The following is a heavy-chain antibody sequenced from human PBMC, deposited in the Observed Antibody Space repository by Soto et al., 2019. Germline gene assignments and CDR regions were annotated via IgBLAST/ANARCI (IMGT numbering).Heavy chain of an antibody. CDR1: GFTFSSYA. CDR2: ISGSGGST. V-gene: IGHV3-23*01. J-gene: IGHJ4*02. CDR3: AKSDFWSGYPPHFDY. D-gene: IGHD3-3*01. Sequence: GGSLRLSCAASGFTFSSYAMSWVRQAPGKGLEWVSAISGSGGSTYYADSVKGRFTISRDNSKNTLYLQMNSLRAENTAVYYCAKSDFWSGYPPHFDYWGQGTLVTVSS.